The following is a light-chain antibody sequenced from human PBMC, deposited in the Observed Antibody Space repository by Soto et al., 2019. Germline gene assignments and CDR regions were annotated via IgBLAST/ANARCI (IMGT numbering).Light chain of an antibody. CDR2: AAS. CDR1: QGISSY. J-gene: IGKJ4*01. Sequence: AIRMTQSPSSFSASTGDRVTITCRASQGISSYLAWYQQKPGKAPKLLIYAASTLQSGVPSRFSGSGSGTDFTLTISCLQSEDFATYSCQQYYSYPPITFGGGTKVEIK. V-gene: IGKV1-8*01. CDR3: QQYYSYPPIT.